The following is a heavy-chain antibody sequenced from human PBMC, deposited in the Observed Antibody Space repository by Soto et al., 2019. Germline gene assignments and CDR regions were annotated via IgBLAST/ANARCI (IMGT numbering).Heavy chain of an antibody. V-gene: IGHV4-39*01. CDR2: IYYSGNT. J-gene: IGHJ4*02. Sequence: SETLSLTCTVSGGSLGSSSYYWGWIRQSPGKGLEWIVNIYYSGNTFYNPSLKSRVTISVDTSKNQFYLHLRAVTAADTAIFYCASIAAPGTTHFDFWGQGTLVTVSS. D-gene: IGHD6-13*01. CDR1: GGSLGSSSYY. CDR3: ASIAAPGTTHFDF.